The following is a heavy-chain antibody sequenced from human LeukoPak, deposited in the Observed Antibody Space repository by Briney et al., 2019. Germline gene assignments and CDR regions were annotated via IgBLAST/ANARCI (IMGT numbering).Heavy chain of an antibody. CDR1: GHTLRALS. D-gene: IGHD3-10*01. CDR2: YDPEDDER. J-gene: IGHJ4*02. V-gene: IGHV1-24*01. Sequence: GASVKVSCKAFGHTLRALSIHWVRQAPGKGLEWMGGYDPEDDERIYSEKFLGRVTLTEDTSTDTAYMELTSLRSDDTAVYYCSTETAGNYWGQGTLVTVSS. CDR3: STETAGNY.